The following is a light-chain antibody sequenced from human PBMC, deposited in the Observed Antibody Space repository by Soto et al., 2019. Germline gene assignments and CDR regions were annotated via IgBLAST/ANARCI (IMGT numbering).Light chain of an antibody. CDR3: QQYNSHSPWT. Sequence: DIQMTQSPSSLSASVGYRFTISCLAIQSISSYLNWYQQKPGKAPKLMVYAASSLQSGVPSRFSGSGSGTEFTLTISSLQTDDFATYYCQQYNSHSPWTFGQGTKVDIK. CDR1: QSISSY. J-gene: IGKJ1*01. V-gene: IGKV1-39*01. CDR2: AAS.